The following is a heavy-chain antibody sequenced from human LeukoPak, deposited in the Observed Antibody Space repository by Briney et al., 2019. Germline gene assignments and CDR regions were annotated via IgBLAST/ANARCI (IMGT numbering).Heavy chain of an antibody. D-gene: IGHD3-10*01. CDR3: ARDHLPFDFDY. V-gene: IGHV3-74*01. CDR2: INSDGSWT. J-gene: IGHJ4*02. CDR1: GNYW. Sequence: GGSLRLSCAASGNYWMHWVRQVPGKGLVWVSHINSDGSWTSYADSVKGRFTISRDNAKNSLYLQMNSLRAEDTAVYYCARDHLPFDFDYWGQGTLVTVSS.